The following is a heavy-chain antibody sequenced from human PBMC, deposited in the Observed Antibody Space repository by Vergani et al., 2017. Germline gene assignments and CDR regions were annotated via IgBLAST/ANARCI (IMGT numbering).Heavy chain of an antibody. J-gene: IGHJ4*02. D-gene: IGHD6-6*01. CDR2: IYYSGST. V-gene: IGHV4-59*08. Sequence: QVQLQESGPGLVKLSETLSLTCTVSGGSISSYYWRWIRQPPGKGLEWIGYIYYSGSTNSNPSLKSRVTISVDTSKNQFSLKLSSVTAADTAVYYCARLYEGIAARVFDYWGQGTLVTVSS. CDR3: ARLYEGIAARVFDY. CDR1: GGSISSYY.